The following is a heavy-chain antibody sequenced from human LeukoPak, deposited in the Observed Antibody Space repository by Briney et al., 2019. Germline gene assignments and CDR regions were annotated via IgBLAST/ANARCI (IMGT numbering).Heavy chain of an antibody. CDR2: ISGSGGST. V-gene: IGHV3-23*01. Sequence: GGSLRLSCAASGFTFSSYAMSWVRQAPGKGLEWVSAISGSGGSTYYADSVKGRFTISRDNSKNTLYLQMNSLRAEDTTVYYCAKNPDYDILTNNWFDPWGQGTLVTVSS. CDR3: AKNPDYDILTNNWFDP. J-gene: IGHJ5*02. D-gene: IGHD3-9*01. CDR1: GFTFSSYA.